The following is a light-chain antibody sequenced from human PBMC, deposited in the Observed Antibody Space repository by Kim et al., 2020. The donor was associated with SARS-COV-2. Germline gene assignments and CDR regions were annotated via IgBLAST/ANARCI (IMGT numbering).Light chain of an antibody. CDR2: DVS. CDR1: SSDVGGYNY. V-gene: IGLV2-11*01. CDR3: CSYAGSYPVV. J-gene: IGLJ2*01. Sequence: GQSATISCTGTSSDVGGYNYVSWYQQHPGKAPKLMIYDVSKRPAGVPDRFSGSKSGNTASLTISGLQAEDEADYYCCSYAGSYPVVFGGGTQLTVL.